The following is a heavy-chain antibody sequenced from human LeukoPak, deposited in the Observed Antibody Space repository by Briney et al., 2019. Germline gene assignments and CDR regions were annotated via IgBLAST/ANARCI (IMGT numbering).Heavy chain of an antibody. V-gene: IGHV1-69*13. Sequence: SVKVSCTASGGTFSSYAISWVRQAPGQGLERMGGIIPIFGTANYAQKFQGRVTITADESTSTAYMELSSLRSEDTAVYYCARARRGVEMATIFDFWGQGTLVTVSS. CDR2: IIPIFGTA. CDR1: GGTFSSYA. D-gene: IGHD5-24*01. CDR3: ARARRGVEMATIFDF. J-gene: IGHJ4*02.